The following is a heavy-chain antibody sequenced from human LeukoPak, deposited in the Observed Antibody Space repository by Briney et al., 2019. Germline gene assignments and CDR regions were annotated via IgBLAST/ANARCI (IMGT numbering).Heavy chain of an antibody. CDR1: GFTFSSYA. Sequence: GGSLRLSCAASGFTFSSYAMSWVRQAPGKGLEWVSTISASGDSTYYADSVKGRFTISRDISRNTLYVQMNSLRAEDTAVYYCARYIRSPLYYFDYWGRGTLVTVSS. J-gene: IGHJ4*02. CDR3: ARYIRSPLYYFDY. V-gene: IGHV3-23*01. D-gene: IGHD1-1*01. CDR2: ISASGDST.